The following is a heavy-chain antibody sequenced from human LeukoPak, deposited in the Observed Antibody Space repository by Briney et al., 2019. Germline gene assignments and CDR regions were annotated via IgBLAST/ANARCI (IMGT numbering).Heavy chain of an antibody. CDR1: GFTVSSNS. Sequence: GGSLRLSCTVSGFTVSSNSMSWVRQAPGKGLEWVSFIYSGSTHYSDSVKGRFTISRDNSKDTLYLQMNSLRAEDTAVYYCARRAGAYSHPYDYWGQGTLVTVSS. D-gene: IGHD4/OR15-4a*01. J-gene: IGHJ4*02. CDR3: ARRAGAYSHPYDY. V-gene: IGHV3-53*01. CDR2: IYSGST.